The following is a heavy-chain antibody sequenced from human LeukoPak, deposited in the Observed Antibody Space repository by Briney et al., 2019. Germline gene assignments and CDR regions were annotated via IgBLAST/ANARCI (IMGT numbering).Heavy chain of an antibody. V-gene: IGHV1-2*02. CDR1: GYTFTGYY. CDR3: ARAFGWLNAFDI. Sequence: ASVKVSCKASGYTFTGYYMHWVRQAPGQGLEWMGWINPNSGGTNYAQKFQGRVTMTRDTSISTAYMELSRLRSEDTAVYYCARAFGWLNAFDIWGQGTMVTISS. J-gene: IGHJ3*02. CDR2: INPNSGGT. D-gene: IGHD3-9*01.